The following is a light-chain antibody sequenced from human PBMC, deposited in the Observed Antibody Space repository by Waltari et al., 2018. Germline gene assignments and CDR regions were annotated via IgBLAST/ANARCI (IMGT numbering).Light chain of an antibody. J-gene: IGLJ2*01. CDR1: SSDIGGHYY. Sequence: QSALTQPPSASGSPGQSVTIPCTGASSDIGGHYYVSWYQQHPGKPPKLYIYEVNQRPSGFPDRFSGSKSGNTASLTVSGLQPDDEADYYCASYAGTVVFGGGTKLTVL. CDR2: EVN. V-gene: IGLV2-8*01. CDR3: ASYAGTVV.